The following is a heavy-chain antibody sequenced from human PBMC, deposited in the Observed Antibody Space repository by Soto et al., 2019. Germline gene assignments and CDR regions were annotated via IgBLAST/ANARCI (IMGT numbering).Heavy chain of an antibody. V-gene: IGHV4-34*01. Sequence: SETLSLTCAVYGGSFSGYYWSWIRQPPGKGLEWIGEINHSGSTNYNPSLKSRVTISVDTSKNQFSLKLSSVTAADTAVYYCARAPKYSSSWYGGYYGMDVWGQGTTVTVSS. J-gene: IGHJ6*02. CDR1: GGSFSGYY. CDR3: ARAPKYSSSWYGGYYGMDV. CDR2: INHSGST. D-gene: IGHD6-13*01.